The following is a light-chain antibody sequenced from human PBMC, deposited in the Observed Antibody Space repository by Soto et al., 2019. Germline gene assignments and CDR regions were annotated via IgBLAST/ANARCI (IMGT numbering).Light chain of an antibody. V-gene: IGLV2-14*03. J-gene: IGLJ1*01. CDR2: DVS. CDR3: SSYTRSNTLRYV. Sequence: QSVLTQPASVSGSPGQSITISCTGTSSDVGGYNYVSWYQHHPGKAPKVMIYDVSNRPSGVSNRFSGSKSGNTASLTISGLRAEAEADYYCSSYTRSNTLRYVFGTGTKLTVL. CDR1: SSDVGGYNY.